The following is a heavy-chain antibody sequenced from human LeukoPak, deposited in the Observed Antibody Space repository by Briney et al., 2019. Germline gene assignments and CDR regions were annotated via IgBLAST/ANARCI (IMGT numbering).Heavy chain of an antibody. CDR1: GGSFSDYY. Sequence: SETLSLTCAVYGGSFSDYYWSWIRQPPGRGREWIGEINDSGNTKYSPPLKSRVTISIDTSKNQFSLKLSCVTAADTAVYYCARRGYDIFHYYYYYYMDVWGKGTTVTISS. CDR3: ARRGYDIFHYYYYYYMDV. V-gene: IGHV4-34*01. J-gene: IGHJ6*03. CDR2: INDSGNT. D-gene: IGHD3-9*01.